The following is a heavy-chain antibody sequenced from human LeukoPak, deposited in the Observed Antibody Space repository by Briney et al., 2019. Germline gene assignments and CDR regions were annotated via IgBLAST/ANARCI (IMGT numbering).Heavy chain of an antibody. J-gene: IGHJ4*02. CDR3: ARDPSAYDYGYFDY. CDR2: IYYSGST. Sequence: PSETLSLTCTVSGGSISSYYWSWIPQPPGKGLEWIGYIYYSGSTSYNPSLKSRVTISVDTSKNQFSLELSSVTAADTAVYYCARDPSAYDYGYFDYWGQGTLVTVSS. CDR1: GGSISSYY. V-gene: IGHV4-59*12. D-gene: IGHD5-12*01.